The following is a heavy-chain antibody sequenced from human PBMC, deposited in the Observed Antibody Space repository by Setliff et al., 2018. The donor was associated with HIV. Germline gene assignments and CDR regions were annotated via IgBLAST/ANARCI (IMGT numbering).Heavy chain of an antibody. V-gene: IGHV4-38-2*02. CDR3: VRVPDY. Sequence: PSETLSLTCTVSGHSITRGYYWGWIRQPPEKGLEWIGSTYHSGTTYYNPSLKSRVTLSIDTSKNQFSLKLRAVTAADTAVYYCVRVPDYWGPGTLVTVSS. CDR2: TYHSGTT. CDR1: GHSITRGYY. J-gene: IGHJ4*02.